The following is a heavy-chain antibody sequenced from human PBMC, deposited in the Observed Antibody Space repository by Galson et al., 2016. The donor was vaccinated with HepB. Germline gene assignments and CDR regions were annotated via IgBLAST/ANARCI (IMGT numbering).Heavy chain of an antibody. Sequence: SLRLSCAASGFTFDDYAMQWVRQVPGKGLEWVAGISWNSNSIGYADSVKGRFTISRDNAKNSLYLEMNSLRAEDTALYYCAKDIGEVAWWEDDFDIWGQGTMVIVSS. V-gene: IGHV3-9*01. CDR2: ISWNSNSI. D-gene: IGHD2-15*01. CDR3: AKDIGEVAWWEDDFDI. J-gene: IGHJ3*02. CDR1: GFTFDDYA.